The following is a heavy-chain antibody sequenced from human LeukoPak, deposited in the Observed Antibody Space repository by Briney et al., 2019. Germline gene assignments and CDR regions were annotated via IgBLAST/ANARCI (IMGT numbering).Heavy chain of an antibody. D-gene: IGHD7-27*01. CDR2: VKRETEGRST. V-gene: IGHV3-15*01. CDR3: ANEAWGKGDY. J-gene: IGHJ4*02. Sequence: PGGSLTLSCTASGLIFHDAWWVWVRQAPGKGLEWIARVKRETEGRSTDYAAPVRGRFVISRDDSKYMVQLQMSSLKIEEPGFYFCANEAWGKGDYWGEGTPVIIST. CDR1: GLIFHDAW.